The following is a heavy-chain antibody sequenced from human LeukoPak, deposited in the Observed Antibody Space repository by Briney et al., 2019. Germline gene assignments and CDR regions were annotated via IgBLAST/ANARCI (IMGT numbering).Heavy chain of an antibody. J-gene: IGHJ5*02. V-gene: IGHV4-39*07. CDR3: ARLLWFGEYWFDP. CDR2: IYHSGST. CDR1: GGSISSGSYY. D-gene: IGHD3-10*01. Sequence: PSETLSLTCTVSGGSISSGSYYWGWIRQPPGKGLEWIGSIYHSGSTYYNPSLKSRVTISVDTSKNQFSLKLSSVTAADTAVYYCARLLWFGEYWFDPWGQGTLVTVSS.